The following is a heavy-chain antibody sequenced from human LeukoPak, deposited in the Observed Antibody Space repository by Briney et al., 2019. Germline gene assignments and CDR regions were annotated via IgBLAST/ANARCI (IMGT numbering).Heavy chain of an antibody. CDR3: ARRGDYYDSSGYEGFEY. D-gene: IGHD3-22*01. J-gene: IGHJ4*02. CDR1: GYTFTGYY. V-gene: IGHV1-2*02. CDR2: INPNSGGT. Sequence: ASVKVSCKASGYTFTGYYMHWVRQAPGQGLEWMGWINPNSGGTNFPQKFQGRVTMTRDTSISTAHMELSRLRSDDTAVYYCARRGDYYDSSGYEGFEYWGQGTLVTVSS.